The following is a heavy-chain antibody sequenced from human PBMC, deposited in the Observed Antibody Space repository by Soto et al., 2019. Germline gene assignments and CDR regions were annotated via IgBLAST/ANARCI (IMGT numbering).Heavy chain of an antibody. D-gene: IGHD3-10*01. V-gene: IGHV4-59*03. CDR3: GIPGATGHLDY. J-gene: IGHJ4*02. CDR1: GGSISSYY. CDR2: IYYSGST. Sequence: PSETLSLTCTVSGGSISSYYWSWIRQPPGKGLEWIGYIYYSGSTNYNPSLKSRVTMTEDTSADTAYMELSSLRSDDTAVYYCGIPGATGHLDYWGQGSRVTVSS.